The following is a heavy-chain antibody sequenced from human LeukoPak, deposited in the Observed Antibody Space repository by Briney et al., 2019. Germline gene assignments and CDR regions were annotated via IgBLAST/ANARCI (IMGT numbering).Heavy chain of an antibody. CDR2: ISSSGST. CDR3: ARGPALIYYHYHYYMDV. J-gene: IGHJ6*03. D-gene: IGHD3-16*01. Sequence: SQTLSLTCTVSGDSISSGDYYWSWIRQPAGKGLEWIGRISSSGSTNYNPSLKSRVTISVDTSKNQFSLKLSSVTAADTAVYYCARGPALIYYHYHYYMDVWGKGTTVTVSS. CDR1: GDSISSGDYY. V-gene: IGHV4-61*02.